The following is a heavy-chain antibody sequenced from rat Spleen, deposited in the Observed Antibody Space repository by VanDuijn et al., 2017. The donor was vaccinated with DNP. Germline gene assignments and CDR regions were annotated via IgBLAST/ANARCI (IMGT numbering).Heavy chain of an antibody. J-gene: IGHJ3*01. CDR3: TTGYYMPFWFAY. Sequence: EVQLVESGGGLVQPGRSMKLSCAASGFTFSNYGMAWVRQAPKKGLEWVAYISYDGGSTYYRDPVKGRFTISRDNAKSTLYLQMDSLRSEDTATYYCTTGYYMPFWFAYWGQGTLVTVSS. CDR2: ISYDGGST. CDR1: GFTFSNYG. V-gene: IGHV5-20*01. D-gene: IGHD1-1*01.